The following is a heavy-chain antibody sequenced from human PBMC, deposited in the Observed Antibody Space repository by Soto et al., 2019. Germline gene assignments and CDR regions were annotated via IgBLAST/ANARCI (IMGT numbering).Heavy chain of an antibody. J-gene: IGHJ6*03. CDR2: IYPGDSDT. CDR3: ARHLPNHDYYYYYMDV. CDR1: GYSFTSYW. V-gene: IGHV5-51*01. Sequence: PGESLKISCKGSGYSFTSYWIGWVRQMPGKGLEWMGIIYPGDSDTRYSPSFQGQVTISADKSISTAYLQWSSLKASDTAMYYCARHLPNHDYYYYYMDVWGKGTTVTVS.